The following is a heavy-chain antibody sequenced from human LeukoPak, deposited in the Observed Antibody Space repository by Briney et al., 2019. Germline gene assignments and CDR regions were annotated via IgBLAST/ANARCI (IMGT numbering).Heavy chain of an antibody. Sequence: GASVKVSCKASGYTFTTYGISWVRQAPGQGLEWMGWISAYNGNTNYAQKLQGRVTMTTDASTSTAYMELRSLRYDDTAVYYCARDLIADRPNWFDPWGQGTLVTVSS. D-gene: IGHD6-6*01. CDR2: ISAYNGNT. CDR3: ARDLIADRPNWFDP. V-gene: IGHV1-18*01. J-gene: IGHJ5*02. CDR1: GYTFTTYG.